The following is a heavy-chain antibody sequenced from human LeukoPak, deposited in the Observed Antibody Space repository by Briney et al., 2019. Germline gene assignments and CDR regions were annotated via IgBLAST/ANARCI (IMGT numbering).Heavy chain of an antibody. CDR2: ISSSSSYI. V-gene: IGHV3-21*01. CDR3: ARDLDYYDSSGYPD. Sequence: PGGSLRLSCAASGFTFSSNVMIWVRQAPGKGLEWVSSISSSSSYIYYADSVKGRFTISRDNAKNSLYLQMNSLRAEDTAVYYCARDLDYYDSSGYPDWGQGTLVTVSS. CDR1: GFTFSSNV. J-gene: IGHJ4*02. D-gene: IGHD3-22*01.